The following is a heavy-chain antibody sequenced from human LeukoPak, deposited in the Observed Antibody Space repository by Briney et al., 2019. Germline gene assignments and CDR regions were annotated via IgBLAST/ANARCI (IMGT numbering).Heavy chain of an antibody. CDR1: GGSISNYY. D-gene: IGHD3-10*01. CDR2: IYNSGST. Sequence: PSETLSLTCTVSGGSISNYYWSRIRQPPGKGLEWIGYIYNSGSTNYNPSLKSRVTISIDTSKNQFSLKLSFVTAADTAVYYCARLGGSSGRDYWGQGTLVTVSS. CDR3: ARLGGSSGRDY. V-gene: IGHV4-59*08. J-gene: IGHJ4*02.